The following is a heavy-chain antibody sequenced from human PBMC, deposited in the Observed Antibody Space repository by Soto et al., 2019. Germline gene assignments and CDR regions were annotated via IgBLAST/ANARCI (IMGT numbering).Heavy chain of an antibody. D-gene: IGHD6-13*01. V-gene: IGHV3-33*01. CDR1: GFTFSSYG. CDR2: IWYDGSNK. Sequence: PGGSLRLSCAASGFTFSSYGMHWVRQAPGKGLEWVAVIWYDGSNKYYADSVKGRFTISRDNSKNTLKLQMNSLRAEDTAVYYCARDLGLTGYSSSWYYYYYYMDVWGKGTTVTVSS. J-gene: IGHJ6*03. CDR3: ARDLGLTGYSSSWYYYYYYMDV.